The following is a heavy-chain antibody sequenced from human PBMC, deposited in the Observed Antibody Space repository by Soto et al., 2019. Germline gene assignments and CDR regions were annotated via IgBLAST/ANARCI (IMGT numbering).Heavy chain of an antibody. Sequence: SETLSLTCSFSGDSVTSHYLTWIRQSPEKGLEWIGYMHYTGFSHYNPSLKSRLTISVDRSKNQFSLKLTSVTVADTAVFYCARVMRGSSSWHNWFDPWGQGTLVTVSS. D-gene: IGHD6-13*01. CDR1: GDSVTSHY. CDR3: ARVMRGSSSWHNWFDP. J-gene: IGHJ5*02. CDR2: MHYTGFS. V-gene: IGHV4-59*02.